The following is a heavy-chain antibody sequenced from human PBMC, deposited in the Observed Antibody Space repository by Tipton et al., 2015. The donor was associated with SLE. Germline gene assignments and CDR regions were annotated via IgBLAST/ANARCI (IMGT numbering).Heavy chain of an antibody. V-gene: IGHV1-2*06. CDR2: IDPNNGVT. D-gene: IGHD3-3*01. Sequence: QVQLVQSGAEVRRSGASVRISCTASYEYTFIKYYMHWVRQAPGQGLEWMGRIDPNNGVTDSAQKFQGRVTLTRDTSISTAYLELSRLRSDDTAVYFCARDFNIWSGFSVDSWGQGALVTVSS. CDR3: ARDFNIWSGFSVDS. J-gene: IGHJ4*02. CDR1: YEYTFIKYY.